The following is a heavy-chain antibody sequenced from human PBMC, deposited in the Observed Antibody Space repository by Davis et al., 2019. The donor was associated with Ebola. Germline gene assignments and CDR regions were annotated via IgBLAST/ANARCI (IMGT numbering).Heavy chain of an antibody. J-gene: IGHJ6*02. V-gene: IGHV5-10-1*01. CDR2: IDPSDSYT. Sequence: KVSCKGSGYSFTSYWISWVRQMPGKGLEWMGRIDPSDSYTNYSPSFQGHVTISADKSISTAYLQWSSLKASDTAMYYCARHGRIAGYYYYGMDVWGQGTTVTVSS. CDR1: GYSFTSYW. D-gene: IGHD6-6*01. CDR3: ARHGRIAGYYYYGMDV.